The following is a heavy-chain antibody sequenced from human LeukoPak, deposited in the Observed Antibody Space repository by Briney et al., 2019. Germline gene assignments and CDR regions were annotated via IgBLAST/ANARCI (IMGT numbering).Heavy chain of an antibody. CDR1: GFTFDNYT. J-gene: IGHJ4*02. CDR2: ISWNGDKT. V-gene: IGHV3-43*01. D-gene: IGHD3-10*01. CDR3: AREPEFGEYDY. Sequence: GGSLRLSCAASGFTFDNYTMHWVRQAPGKGLEWISLISWNGDKTYHAESVRGRFTISRDNSKNTVFLQMNSLRVEDSALYYCAREPEFGEYDYWGQGTLVTVSS.